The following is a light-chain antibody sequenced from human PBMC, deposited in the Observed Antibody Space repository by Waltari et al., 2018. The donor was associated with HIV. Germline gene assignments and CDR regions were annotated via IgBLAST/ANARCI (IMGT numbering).Light chain of an antibody. Sequence: QSALTQPASVSGSPGQSITISCTGTSSDAGGSNYVSWYQPHPGKAPKLMIYEVSNRPSGVSNRFSGSKSGNTASLTISGLQAEDEADYYCSSYTSSSTLVFGGGTKLTVL. CDR1: SSDAGGSNY. CDR2: EVS. V-gene: IGLV2-14*01. J-gene: IGLJ3*02. CDR3: SSYTSSSTLV.